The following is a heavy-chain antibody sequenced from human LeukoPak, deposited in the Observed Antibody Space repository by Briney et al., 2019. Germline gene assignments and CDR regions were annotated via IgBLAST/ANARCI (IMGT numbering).Heavy chain of an antibody. CDR1: GFTFSSYA. CDR2: ISGSGGST. Sequence: GGSLRLSCAASGFTFSSYAMSWVRQAPGKGLEWVSAISGSGGSTYYADSVKGRFTISRDNAKNSLYLQMNSLRAEDTAVYYCARDPGGSIAAAGYNWFDPWGLGTLVTVSS. CDR3: ARDPGGSIAAAGYNWFDP. J-gene: IGHJ5*02. V-gene: IGHV3-23*01. D-gene: IGHD6-13*01.